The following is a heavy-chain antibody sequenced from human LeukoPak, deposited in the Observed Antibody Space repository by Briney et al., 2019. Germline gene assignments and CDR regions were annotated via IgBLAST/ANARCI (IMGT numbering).Heavy chain of an antibody. J-gene: IGHJ4*02. V-gene: IGHV1-18*01. CDR3: ARDPDKFNGRYSYFDY. Sequence: ASVKVSCKTSGYPFISFGIAWRRQAPGQGLEWLGWSSPYNGKTEYSQKLQDRVTMTTDPSTSTAYMEMRSLRSDDTAVYYCARDPDKFNGRYSYFDYWGQGTLVTVSS. CDR2: SSPYNGKT. CDR1: GYPFISFG. D-gene: IGHD5-18*01.